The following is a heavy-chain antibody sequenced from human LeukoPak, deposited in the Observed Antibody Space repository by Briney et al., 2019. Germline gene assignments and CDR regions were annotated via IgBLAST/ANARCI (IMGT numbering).Heavy chain of an antibody. V-gene: IGHV3-30*02. J-gene: IGHJ6*04. Sequence: GGSLRLSCAASGFSFSSFGLHWVRQAPGKGLEWVAFIRNDGSKKYYAEFVKGRFTVSRDNSKNTLYLQMNSLRAEDTAVYYCARDMDYSGMDVWGKGTTVTVSS. D-gene: IGHD3-10*01. CDR1: GFSFSSFG. CDR3: ARDMDYSGMDV. CDR2: IRNDGSKK.